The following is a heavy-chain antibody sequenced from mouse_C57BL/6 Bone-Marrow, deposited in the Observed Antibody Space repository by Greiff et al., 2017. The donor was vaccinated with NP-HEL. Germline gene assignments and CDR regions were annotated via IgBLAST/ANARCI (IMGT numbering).Heavy chain of an antibody. V-gene: IGHV14-4*01. J-gene: IGHJ4*01. CDR3: TTVYYYGTFYAMDY. CDR2: IDPENGDT. Sequence: EVKLQESGAELVRPGASVKLSCTASGFNIKDDYMHWVKQRPEQGLEWIGWIDPENGDTEYASKFQGKATITADTSSNTAYLQLSSLTSEDTAVYYCTTVYYYGTFYAMDYWGQGTSVTVSS. CDR1: GFNIKDDY. D-gene: IGHD1-1*01.